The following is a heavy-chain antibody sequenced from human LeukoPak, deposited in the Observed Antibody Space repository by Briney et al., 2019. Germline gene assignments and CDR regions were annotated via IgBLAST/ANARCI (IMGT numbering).Heavy chain of an antibody. CDR3: AFGQEMADAFDF. Sequence: SETLSLTCAVYGGSFSAYLLRWVRQPPGKGGEWIGEINQRGRTNYNPALKSRVTISVDTSKKQFSLRLSSVTAADTAVYYCAFGQEMADAFDFWGQGTMVTVSS. D-gene: IGHD5-24*01. CDR1: GGSFSAYL. CDR2: INQRGRT. V-gene: IGHV4-34*01. J-gene: IGHJ3*01.